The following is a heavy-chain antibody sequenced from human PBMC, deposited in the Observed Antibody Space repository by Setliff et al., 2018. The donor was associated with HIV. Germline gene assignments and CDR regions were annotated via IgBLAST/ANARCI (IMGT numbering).Heavy chain of an antibody. J-gene: IGHJ4*02. D-gene: IGHD2-8*01. CDR3: ARRSAGMYANSIDY. Sequence: SETLSLTCTVSGGSISSGCYYWSWIRHHPGKGLEWIGYIHYSGNTYYNPSLKSRLTISVDTSKNQFSLNLSSVTAADTAVYYCARRSAGMYANSIDYWGQGTLVTVSS. V-gene: IGHV4-31*03. CDR2: IHYSGNT. CDR1: GGSISSGCYY.